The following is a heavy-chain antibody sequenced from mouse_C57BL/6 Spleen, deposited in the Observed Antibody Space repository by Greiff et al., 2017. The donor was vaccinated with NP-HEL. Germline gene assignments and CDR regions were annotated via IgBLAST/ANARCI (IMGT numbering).Heavy chain of an antibody. CDR3: ARSYDSYYAMDY. CDR2: IDPSDSYT. J-gene: IGHJ4*01. Sequence: VQLQQPGAELVKPGASVKLSCKASGYTFTSYWMQWVKQRPGQGLEWIGEIDPSDSYTNYNHKFKGKATLTVDTSSSTAYMQLSSLTSEDSAVYYCARSYDSYYAMDYWGQGTSVTVSS. CDR1: GYTFTSYW. V-gene: IGHV1-50*01. D-gene: IGHD2-4*01.